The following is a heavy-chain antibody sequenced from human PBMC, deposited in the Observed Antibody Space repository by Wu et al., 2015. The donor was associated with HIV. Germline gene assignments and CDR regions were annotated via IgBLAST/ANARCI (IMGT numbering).Heavy chain of an antibody. Sequence: QVQLVQSGAEVKKPGASVKVSCKASGYTFTGYYMHWVRQAPGQGLEWVGWINPNSGGTNYAQKFQDRVTMTRDTPISTAYMELTRLRSDDTAVYYCARDSDCSGGSCFPRPYYYAVDVWGQGTTVTVSS. J-gene: IGHJ6*02. D-gene: IGHD2-15*01. CDR1: GYTFTGYY. V-gene: IGHV1-2*02. CDR3: ARDSDCSGGSCFPRPYYYAVDV. CDR2: INPNSGGT.